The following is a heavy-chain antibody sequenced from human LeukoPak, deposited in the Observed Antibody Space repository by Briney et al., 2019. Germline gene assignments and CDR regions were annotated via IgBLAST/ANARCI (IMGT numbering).Heavy chain of an antibody. V-gene: IGHV3-64*01. D-gene: IGHD3-10*01. Sequence: KSGGSLRLSCAASGFTFSSYAMPWVRQAPGKGLEYVSAISSNGGSTYYANPVKGRFTISRDISKNTAYLQMNSLRAEDTALYFCAVYYYGSFPPTNFDYWGQGTLVTVSS. CDR1: GFTFSSYA. CDR3: AVYYYGSFPPTNFDY. CDR2: ISSNGGST. J-gene: IGHJ4*02.